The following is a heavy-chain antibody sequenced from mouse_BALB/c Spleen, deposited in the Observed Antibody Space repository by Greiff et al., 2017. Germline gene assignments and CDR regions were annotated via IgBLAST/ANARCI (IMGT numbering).Heavy chain of an antibody. Sequence: QVQLQQPGAELVRPGASVKLSCKASGYTFTSYWINWVKQRPGQGLEWIGNIYPSDSYTNYNQKFKDKATLTVDKSSSTAYMQLSSPTSEDSAVYYCTREDDAYWGQGTLVTVSA. CDR2: IYPSDSYT. CDR1: GYTFTSYW. V-gene: IGHV1-69*02. J-gene: IGHJ3*01. CDR3: TREDDAY.